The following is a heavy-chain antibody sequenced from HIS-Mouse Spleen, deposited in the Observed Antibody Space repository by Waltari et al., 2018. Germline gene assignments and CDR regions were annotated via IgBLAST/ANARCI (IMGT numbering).Heavy chain of an antibody. D-gene: IGHD6-6*01. CDR1: GFRFSSFL. J-gene: IGHJ4*02. Sequence: EVQLVESGGGLVQPGGSVRPSCAAAGFRFSSFLMRWVVRVPGKGLEWVAKIKQDGSEKYYVDSVKGRFTISRDNAKNSLYLQMNSLRAEDTAVYYCARGGRSIAARYFDYWGQGTLVTVSS. CDR2: IKQDGSEK. CDR3: ARGGRSIAARYFDY. V-gene: IGHV3-7*01.